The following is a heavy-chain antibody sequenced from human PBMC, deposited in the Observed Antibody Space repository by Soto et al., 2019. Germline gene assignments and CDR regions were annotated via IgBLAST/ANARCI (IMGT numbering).Heavy chain of an antibody. D-gene: IGHD3-22*01. CDR1: GGSISSYY. CDR3: ARAPTYYYDSSGYRFDY. V-gene: IGHV4-59*08. CDR2: IYYSGST. Sequence: PSETLSLTCTVSGGSISSYYWSWIRQPPGKGLEWIGYIYYSGSTYYNPSLKSRVTISVDTSKNQLSLKVSSVTAADTAVYYCARAPTYYYDSSGYRFDYWGQGTLVTVSS. J-gene: IGHJ4*02.